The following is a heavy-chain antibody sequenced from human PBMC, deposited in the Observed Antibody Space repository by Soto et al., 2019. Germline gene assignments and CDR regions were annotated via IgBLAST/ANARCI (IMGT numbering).Heavy chain of an antibody. J-gene: IGHJ4*02. D-gene: IGHD6-13*01. CDR2: ISYDGSNK. CDR1: GFTFSSYG. V-gene: IGHV3-30*18. CDR3: AKVYRSSLYYFDY. Sequence: QVQLVESGGGVVQPGRSLRLSCAASGFTFSSYGMHWVRQAPGKGLEWVAVISYDGSNKYYADSVKGRFTISRDNSKNTLYLQMNSLRAEDTAVYYCAKVYRSSLYYFDYWGQGTLVTVSS.